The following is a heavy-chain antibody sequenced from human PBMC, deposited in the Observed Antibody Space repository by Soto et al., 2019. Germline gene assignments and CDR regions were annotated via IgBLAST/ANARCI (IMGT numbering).Heavy chain of an antibody. D-gene: IGHD3-9*01. J-gene: IGHJ4*02. V-gene: IGHV2-5*01. Sequence: QITLKESGPTLVKPTQTLTLTCTFSGFSLSTSGVGVGWIRQPPGKALEWLALIYWNDDKRYSPSLKSRLTITKDTSKNQVVLTMTNMDPVDTATYYCAHAKVNLPYYDILTGYYPTYPVIDFDYWGQGTLVTVSS. CDR2: IYWNDDK. CDR1: GFSLSTSGVG. CDR3: AHAKVNLPYYDILTGYYPTYPVIDFDY.